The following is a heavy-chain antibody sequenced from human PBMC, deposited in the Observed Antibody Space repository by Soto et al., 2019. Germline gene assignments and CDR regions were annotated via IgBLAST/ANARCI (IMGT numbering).Heavy chain of an antibody. D-gene: IGHD6-13*01. V-gene: IGHV4-34*01. CDR3: ARGMGSSWSRDYYYYGMDV. Sequence: PSETLSLTCAVYGGSFSGYYWSWIRQPPGKGLEWIGEINHSGSTNYNPSLKSRVTISVDTSKNQFSLKLSSVTAADTAVYYCARGMGSSWSRDYYYYGMDVWGQGTTVTVSS. J-gene: IGHJ6*02. CDR1: GGSFSGYY. CDR2: INHSGST.